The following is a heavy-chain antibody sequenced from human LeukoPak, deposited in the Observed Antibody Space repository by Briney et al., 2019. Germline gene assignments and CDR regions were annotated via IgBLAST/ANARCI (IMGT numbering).Heavy chain of an antibody. Sequence: PSETLSLTCTVSGGSISTYYWSWIRQPPGKGLEWMGYIYYSGSTNYNSSLKSRVTISIDTSKNQFSLKLSSVTAADTAVYYCARDGRGLGFYYYYMDVWGKGTTVTVSS. J-gene: IGHJ6*03. CDR2: IYYSGST. V-gene: IGHV4-59*12. CDR1: GGSISTYY. CDR3: ARDGRGLGFYYYYMDV.